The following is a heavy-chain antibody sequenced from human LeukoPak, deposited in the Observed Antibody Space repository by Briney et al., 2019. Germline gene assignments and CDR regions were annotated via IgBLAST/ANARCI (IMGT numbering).Heavy chain of an antibody. J-gene: IGHJ3*02. CDR2: MYYSGSA. CDR1: GGTISSYY. CDR3: ARDQALTTVTTSDAFDI. D-gene: IGHD4-17*01. V-gene: IGHV4-59*12. Sequence: PSETLSLTCTVSGGTISSYYWSWIRQPPGKGLEWIGYMYYSGSANYNPSLKSRVTISVDKSKNQFSLKLSSVTAADTAMYYCARDQALTTVTTSDAFDIWGQGTMVTVSS.